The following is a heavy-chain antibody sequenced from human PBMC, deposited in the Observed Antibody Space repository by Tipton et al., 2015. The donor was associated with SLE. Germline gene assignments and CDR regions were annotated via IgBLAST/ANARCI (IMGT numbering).Heavy chain of an antibody. CDR2: IYHSGST. CDR3: AKDGGGYSSSSGVSGSYWYFDL. D-gene: IGHD6-6*01. CDR1: GGSISSSNW. V-gene: IGHV4-4*02. J-gene: IGHJ2*01. Sequence: TLSLTCAVSGGSISSSNWWSWVRQPPGKGLEWIGEIYHSGSTNYNPSLKSRVTISVDTSKNQFSLKLSSVAAADTAVYYCAKDGGGYSSSSGVSGSYWYFDLWGRGTLVTVSS.